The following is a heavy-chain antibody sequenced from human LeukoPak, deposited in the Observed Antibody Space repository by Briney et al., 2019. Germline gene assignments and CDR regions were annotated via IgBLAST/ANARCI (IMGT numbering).Heavy chain of an antibody. V-gene: IGHV3-23*01. CDR2: ISGSNDLT. D-gene: IGHD1-1*01. J-gene: IGHJ6*02. Sequence: GGSLRLSCAASGFTFSTYAMSWVRQAPGKGLEWVSVISGSNDLTYYRDSVRGRFTISRDNSRNTLYLQMSSLRADDTALYYCAKATTRGGASNYYYYGMDVWGHGTTVTVSS. CDR3: AKATTRGGASNYYYYGMDV. CDR1: GFTFSTYA.